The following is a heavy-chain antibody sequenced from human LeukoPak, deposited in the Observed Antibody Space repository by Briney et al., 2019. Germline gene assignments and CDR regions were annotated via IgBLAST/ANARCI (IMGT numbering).Heavy chain of an antibody. CDR1: GYTFTSYG. CDR2: ISAYNGNT. Sequence: GASVKVSCKASGYTFTSYGISWVRQAPGQGLEWMGWISAYNGNTNYAQKLQGRVTMTTDTSTSTAYMELRSLRSDDTAVYYCARGPYYYDSSGYYYVSRAFDIWGQGTTVTVSS. D-gene: IGHD3-22*01. V-gene: IGHV1-18*01. CDR3: ARGPYYYDSSGYYYVSRAFDI. J-gene: IGHJ3*02.